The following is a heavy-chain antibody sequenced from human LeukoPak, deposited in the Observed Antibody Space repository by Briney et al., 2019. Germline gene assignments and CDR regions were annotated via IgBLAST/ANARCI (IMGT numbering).Heavy chain of an antibody. V-gene: IGHV3-7*01. CDR1: GFTFSSYW. Sequence: PGGSLRLSCAASGFTFSSYWMSWVRQAPGKGLEWVANIKQDGSEKYYVDSVKGRFTISRDNAKNSLYLQMNSLRAEDTAVYYCARDNGGYCSGGSCYSGWFDPWGQGTLVTVSS. CDR3: ARDNGGYCSGGSCYSGWFDP. CDR2: IKQDGSEK. J-gene: IGHJ5*02. D-gene: IGHD2-15*01.